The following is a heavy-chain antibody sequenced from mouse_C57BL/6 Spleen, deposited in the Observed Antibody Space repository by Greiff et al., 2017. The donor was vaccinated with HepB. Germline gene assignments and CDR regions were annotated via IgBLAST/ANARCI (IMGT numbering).Heavy chain of an antibody. CDR1: GFTFSSYA. J-gene: IGHJ1*03. CDR2: ISDGGSYT. Sequence: VQRVESGGGLVKPGGSLKLSCAASGFTFSSYAMSWVRQTPEKRLEWVATISDGGSYTYYPDNVKGRFTISRDNAKNNLYLQMSHLKSEDTAMYYCARKYGSSPYWYFDVWGTGTTVTVSS. CDR3: ARKYGSSPYWYFDV. D-gene: IGHD1-1*01. V-gene: IGHV5-4*01.